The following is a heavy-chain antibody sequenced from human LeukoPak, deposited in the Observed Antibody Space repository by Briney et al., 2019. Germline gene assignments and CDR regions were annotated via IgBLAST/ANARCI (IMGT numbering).Heavy chain of an antibody. CDR3: ARQQLVWDF. Sequence: KPSETLSLTCTVSGVSISSYYWSWIRQPPGKGLEWIGYIYYSGSTNYNPSLKSRVTISVDTSKNQFSLKLSSVTAADTAVYYCARQQLVWDFWGQGTLVTVSS. J-gene: IGHJ4*02. CDR2: IYYSGST. CDR1: GVSISSYY. V-gene: IGHV4-59*01. D-gene: IGHD6-13*01.